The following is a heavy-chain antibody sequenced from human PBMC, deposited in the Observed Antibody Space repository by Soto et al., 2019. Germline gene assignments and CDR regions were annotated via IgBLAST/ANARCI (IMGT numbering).Heavy chain of an antibody. CDR2: ISGSGGTT. CDR3: AKDLLMITFGGVIAHFDY. J-gene: IGHJ4*02. Sequence: PGGSLRLSCEVSGFTFSIYAMTWVRQAPGEGLEWVSSISGSGGTTYYADSVKGRFTISRDNSQNTLYLQMHSLRAEDTAVYYCAKDLLMITFGGVIAHFDYWGQGALVTVSS. CDR1: GFTFSIYA. V-gene: IGHV3-23*01. D-gene: IGHD3-16*02.